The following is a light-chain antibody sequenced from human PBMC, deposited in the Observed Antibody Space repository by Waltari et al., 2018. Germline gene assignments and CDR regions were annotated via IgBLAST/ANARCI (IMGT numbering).Light chain of an antibody. CDR3: QHYNGYPYT. Sequence: DIQMTQSPSTLSASVGDRVTITCRASQSFGSRLAWYQQKPGKAPRLLIYETSSLQSGVPSRCSGSGSGTEFTLTISSLQPDDFATYYCQHYNGYPYTFGQGTKLEIK. CDR2: ETS. CDR1: QSFGSR. J-gene: IGKJ2*01. V-gene: IGKV1-5*03.